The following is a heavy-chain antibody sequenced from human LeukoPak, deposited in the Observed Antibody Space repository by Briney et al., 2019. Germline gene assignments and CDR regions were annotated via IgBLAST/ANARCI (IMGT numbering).Heavy chain of an antibody. D-gene: IGHD4-23*01. CDR1: GGSISGGNW. J-gene: IGHJ4*02. CDR2: IFHSGNT. V-gene: IGHV4-4*02. Sequence: SGTLSLTCAVSGGSISGGNWWSWVRQPPGKGLEWIGEIFHSGNTNYNPSLKSRVTMSVDKSKNQFSLNLNSVTAADTAVYYCLYGGNSGDWVYWGQGTLVTVSS. CDR3: LYGGNSGDWVY.